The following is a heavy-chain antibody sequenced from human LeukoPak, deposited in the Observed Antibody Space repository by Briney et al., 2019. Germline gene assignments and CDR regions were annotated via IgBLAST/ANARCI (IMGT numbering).Heavy chain of an antibody. CDR3: ATHSGSYGLRY. CDR2: VSYSGST. D-gene: IGHD1-26*01. V-gene: IGHV4-59*01. J-gene: IGHJ4*02. Sequence: SETLSLTCTVSGGSISNYYWSWIRQPPGRGLEWIGYVSYSGSTNYNPSLRSRVTISLDTSKNQFSLRLSSVTAADTAVYYCATHSGSYGLRYWGQGTLVTVSS. CDR1: GGSISNYY.